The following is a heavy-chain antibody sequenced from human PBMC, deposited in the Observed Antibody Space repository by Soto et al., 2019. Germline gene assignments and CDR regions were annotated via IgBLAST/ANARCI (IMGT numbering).Heavy chain of an antibody. Sequence: SETLSLTCTVSGGSISSYYWSWIRQPPGKGLEWIGYIYYSGSTNYNPSLKSRVTISVDTSKNQFSLKLSSVTAADTAVYYCARAAPYYYYMDVWGKGTTVTVSS. V-gene: IGHV4-59*01. J-gene: IGHJ6*03. CDR2: IYYSGST. CDR3: ARAAPYYYYMDV. CDR1: GGSISSYY.